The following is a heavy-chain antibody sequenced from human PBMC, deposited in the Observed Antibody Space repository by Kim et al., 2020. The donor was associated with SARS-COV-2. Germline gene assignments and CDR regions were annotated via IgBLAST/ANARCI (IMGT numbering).Heavy chain of an antibody. J-gene: IGHJ5*02. V-gene: IGHV3-21*01. D-gene: IGHD3-9*01. Sequence: YAESGKGRFTISRDNAKNSLYLQMDSLRGDDAAVYYCARDPPLRYFDWFDPWGQGTLVTVSS. CDR3: ARDPPLRYFDWFDP.